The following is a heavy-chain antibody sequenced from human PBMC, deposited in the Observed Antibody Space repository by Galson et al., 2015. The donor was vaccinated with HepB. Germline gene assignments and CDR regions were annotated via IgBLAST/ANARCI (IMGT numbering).Heavy chain of an antibody. Sequence: SVKVSCKVSGYTLTELSMHWVRQAPGKGLEWMGGFDPEDGETIYAQKFQGRVTMTEDTSTDTAYMELSSLRSEDTAVYYCATGAGDYKSYAFDIWGQGTMVTVSS. CDR2: FDPEDGET. CDR3: ATGAGDYKSYAFDI. J-gene: IGHJ3*02. V-gene: IGHV1-24*01. D-gene: IGHD4-17*01. CDR1: GYTLTELS.